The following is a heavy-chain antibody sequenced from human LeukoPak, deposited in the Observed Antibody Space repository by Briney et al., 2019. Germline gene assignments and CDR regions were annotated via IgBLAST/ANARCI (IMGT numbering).Heavy chain of an antibody. CDR1: GGSISSGGYS. J-gene: IGHJ4*02. CDR2: IYHSGST. CDR3: ARGSLTGALTFDY. Sequence: PSETLSLTCAVSGGSISSGGYSWSWIRQPPGKGLEWIGYIYHSGSTYYNPSLKSRVTISVDRSKNQFSLKLSSATAADTAVYYCARGSLTGALTFDYWGQGTLDTVSS. V-gene: IGHV4-30-2*01. D-gene: IGHD2-15*01.